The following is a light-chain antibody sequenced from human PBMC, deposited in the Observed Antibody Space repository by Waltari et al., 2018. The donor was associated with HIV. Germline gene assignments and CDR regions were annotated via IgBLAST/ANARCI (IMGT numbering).Light chain of an antibody. Sequence: IALTQPPGPLSLSPGARDTLTCRASQRFTSSYLAWYQQSPGQPPRPLMYGASSRATGIPDRCSGSGAGTDFTRAISRLDPDDFALYYCQQYGSSPRTFSQGTKVEIK. CDR1: QRFTSSY. CDR3: QQYGSSPRT. J-gene: IGKJ1*01. V-gene: IGKV3-20*01. CDR2: GAS.